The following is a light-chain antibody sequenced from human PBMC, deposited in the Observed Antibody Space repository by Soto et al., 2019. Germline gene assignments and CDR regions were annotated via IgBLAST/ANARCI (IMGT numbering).Light chain of an antibody. V-gene: IGLV1-47*01. Sequence: QSVLTQPPSASGTTGQRVTISCSGSSSNIGSNYVYWYQQLPGTVPQLLIYRNSERPSGVPDRFSGSKSGTSASLAISGLRSEDEADYYCAAWDDSLSGVVFGGGTKLTV. CDR2: RNS. J-gene: IGLJ2*01. CDR3: AAWDDSLSGVV. CDR1: SSNIGSNY.